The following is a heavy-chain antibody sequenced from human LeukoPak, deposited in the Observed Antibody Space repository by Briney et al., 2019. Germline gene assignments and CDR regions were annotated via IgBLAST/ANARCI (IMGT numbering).Heavy chain of an antibody. D-gene: IGHD3-10*01. J-gene: IGHJ4*02. CDR1: GYTFTSYD. V-gene: IGHV1-8*01. CDR3: ARGWFGQLLQDY. Sequence: VSVKLSCKASGYTFTSYDINWVRQATGQGPEWMGWMNPNSGNTGYAQQFQGRVTMTRTTSTSTAYMELSSLRSDDTAVYYCARGWFGQLLQDYWGQGTLVTVSS. CDR2: MNPNSGNT.